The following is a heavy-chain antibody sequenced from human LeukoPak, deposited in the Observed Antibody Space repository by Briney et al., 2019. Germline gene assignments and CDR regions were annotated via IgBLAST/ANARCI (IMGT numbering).Heavy chain of an antibody. D-gene: IGHD2-2*01. CDR1: GGSITTYN. CDR2: ICSSGAT. V-gene: IGHV4-4*09. CDR3: ARRTPGPQLDEYVAYFFDH. J-gene: IGHJ4*02. Sequence: SETLSLTCTVSGGSITTYNWIWIRQTPGQALEWIGHICSSGATKYNPSLKSRATILLDTSKNQLSLKLSSVSAADTAVYYCARRTPGPQLDEYVAYFFDHWCQGTQVTVSS.